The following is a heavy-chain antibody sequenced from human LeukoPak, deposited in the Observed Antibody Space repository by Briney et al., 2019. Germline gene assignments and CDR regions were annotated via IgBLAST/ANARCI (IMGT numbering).Heavy chain of an antibody. Sequence: SETLSLTCTVSGGSINNYYWSWIRQPAGEGLEWIGRIYTRGSTNYNPSLKSRVTMSVDTSKNQLSLKLSSVTAADTAVYYCARPYYYDSRIDPWGQGILVTVSS. CDR2: IYTRGST. V-gene: IGHV4-4*07. D-gene: IGHD3-22*01. J-gene: IGHJ5*02. CDR3: ARPYYYDSRIDP. CDR1: GGSINNYY.